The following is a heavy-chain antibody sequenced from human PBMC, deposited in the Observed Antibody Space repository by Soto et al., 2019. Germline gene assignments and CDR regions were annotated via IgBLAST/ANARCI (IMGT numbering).Heavy chain of an antibody. D-gene: IGHD3-10*01. Sequence: GGSLRLSCAASGFTFSSYAMSWVRQAPGKGLEWVSAISGSGGSTYYADSVKGRFTISRDNSKNTLYLQMNSLRAEDTAVYYCAKIITMVRGVIIVPHFDYWGQGTLVTVSS. CDR2: ISGSGGST. V-gene: IGHV3-23*01. CDR3: AKIITMVRGVIIVPHFDY. CDR1: GFTFSSYA. J-gene: IGHJ4*02.